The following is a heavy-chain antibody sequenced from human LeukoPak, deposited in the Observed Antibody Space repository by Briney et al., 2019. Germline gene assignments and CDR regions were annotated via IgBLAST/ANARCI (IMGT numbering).Heavy chain of an antibody. V-gene: IGHV4-30-4*08. CDR2: IYYSGST. D-gene: IGHD2-2*01. J-gene: IGHJ6*03. Sequence: SETLSLTCAVSGGSISSGDYYWSWIRQPPGKGLEWIGYIYYSGSTYYNPSLKSRVTISVDTSKNQFSLKLSSVTAADTAVYYCAREFAVPAEKGYYYMDVWGKGTTVTVSS. CDR1: GGSISSGDYY. CDR3: AREFAVPAEKGYYYMDV.